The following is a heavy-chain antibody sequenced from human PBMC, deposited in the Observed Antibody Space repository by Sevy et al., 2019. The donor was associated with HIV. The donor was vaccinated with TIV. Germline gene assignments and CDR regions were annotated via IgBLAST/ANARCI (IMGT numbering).Heavy chain of an antibody. CDR2: IRYDGSNK. D-gene: IGHD2-2*01. J-gene: IGHJ6*02. CDR1: GFTFSNYG. Sequence: GGSLRLSCAASGFTFSNYGIHWVRQAPGKGLEWVAVIRYDGSNKYYEDYVKGRFTISGDNSKNTLYLQINSLRAEDRAVYYCARGPLRYCSSSSCYEGDNYYYGMDVWGQGTTVTVSS. V-gene: IGHV3-33*01. CDR3: ARGPLRYCSSSSCYEGDNYYYGMDV.